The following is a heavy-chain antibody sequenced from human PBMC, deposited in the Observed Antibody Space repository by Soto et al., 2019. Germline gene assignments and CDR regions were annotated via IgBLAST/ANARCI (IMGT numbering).Heavy chain of an antibody. CDR2: IYYSGST. Sequence: SETLSLTCAVSGYSISSSNWWGWIRQPPGKGLEWIGYIYYSGSTYYNPSLKSRVTMSVDTSKNQFSLKLSSVTAADTAVYYCARSSIAVAGRSRFDPWGQGNLVTVSS. V-gene: IGHV4-28*01. J-gene: IGHJ5*02. D-gene: IGHD6-19*01. CDR1: GYSISSSNW. CDR3: ARSSIAVAGRSRFDP.